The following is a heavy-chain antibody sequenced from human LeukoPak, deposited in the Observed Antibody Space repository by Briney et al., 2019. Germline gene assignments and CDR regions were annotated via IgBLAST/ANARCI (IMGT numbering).Heavy chain of an antibody. Sequence: SETLSLTCTVSGGSISSYYGSWIRQPAGKGLEWIGRIYTSGSTNYNPSLKSRVTMSVDTSKNQFSLKLSSVTAADTAVYYCARESSRWIPTYYYYYMDVWGKGTTVTVSS. CDR2: IYTSGST. CDR1: GGSISSYY. CDR3: ARESSRWIPTYYYYYMDV. V-gene: IGHV4-4*07. J-gene: IGHJ6*03. D-gene: IGHD4-23*01.